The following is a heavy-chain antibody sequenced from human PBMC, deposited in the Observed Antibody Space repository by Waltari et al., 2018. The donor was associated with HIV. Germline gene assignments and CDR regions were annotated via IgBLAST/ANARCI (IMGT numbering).Heavy chain of an antibody. CDR2: SYSNGHT. Sequence: QVQLQESGPGLVKPSQTLSLTCTVSGGSISSGRYFWGWLRQPTGKGREYIGRSYSNGHTSYNPSLKSRVTISVDTSKNQFSLRLSSVTAGDTAVYYCARARQTISGVVRSWFDSWGQGTLVTVSS. V-gene: IGHV4-61*02. CDR3: ARARQTISGVVRSWFDS. CDR1: GGSISSGRYF. J-gene: IGHJ5*01. D-gene: IGHD3-3*01.